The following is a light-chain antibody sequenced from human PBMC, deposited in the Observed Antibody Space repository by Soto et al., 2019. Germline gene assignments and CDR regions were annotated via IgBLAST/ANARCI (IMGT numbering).Light chain of an antibody. CDR1: QSVSSY. J-gene: IGKJ3*01. Sequence: EIVLTQSPATLSLSPGERATHSCRASQSVSSYLAWYQQKPGEAPRLHISDASNRATGIPARFSGSGSVTVFTLTISSLAPEDFAVYYCHQRSNWPPTFGPGTKVDIK. CDR3: HQRSNWPPT. V-gene: IGKV3-11*01. CDR2: DAS.